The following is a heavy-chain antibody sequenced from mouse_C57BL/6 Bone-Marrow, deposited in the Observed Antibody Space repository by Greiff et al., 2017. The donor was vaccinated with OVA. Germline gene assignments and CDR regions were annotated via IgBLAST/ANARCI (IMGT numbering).Heavy chain of an antibody. CDR2: ISYDGSN. CDR3: AKVQRAD. Sequence: VQLKQSGPGLVKPSQSLSLTCSVTGYSITSGYYWNWIRQFPGNKLEWMGFISYDGSNNYNPSLKNRISITSDTSKNQFFLKLDSVATEDTATYYCAKVQRADWGQGTLVTVAA. CDR1: GYSITSGYY. V-gene: IGHV3-6*01. J-gene: IGHJ3*01.